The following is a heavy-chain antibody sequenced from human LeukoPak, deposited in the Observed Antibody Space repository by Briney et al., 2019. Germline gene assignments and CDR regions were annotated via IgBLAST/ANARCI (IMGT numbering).Heavy chain of an antibody. D-gene: IGHD5-18*01. CDR1: GFTFSTFS. CDR3: ARDGPTLFDTAMLM. V-gene: IGHV3-21*01. CDR2: ISSTSSYI. J-gene: IGHJ4*02. Sequence: GGSLRLSCAASGFTFSTFSMNWVRQAPEKGLEWVSSISSTSSYIHYADSVKRRFTISRDNAKNSLYLQMNSRRADVTAVYYCARDGPTLFDTAMLMWGQGTLVTVSS.